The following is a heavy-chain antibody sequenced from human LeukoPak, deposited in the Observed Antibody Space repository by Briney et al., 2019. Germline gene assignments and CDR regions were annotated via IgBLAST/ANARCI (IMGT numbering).Heavy chain of an antibody. CDR1: GFTFSSHA. CDR2: ISGSGGST. Sequence: GGSLRLSCAASGFTFSSHAMSWVRQAPGKGLDRVSAISGSGGSTYYADSVKGRFTISRDNSKNTLYLQMNSLRAEDTAVYYCAKGATIFGVVITQYNWFDPWGQGTLVTVSS. J-gene: IGHJ5*02. D-gene: IGHD3-3*01. V-gene: IGHV3-23*01. CDR3: AKGATIFGVVITQYNWFDP.